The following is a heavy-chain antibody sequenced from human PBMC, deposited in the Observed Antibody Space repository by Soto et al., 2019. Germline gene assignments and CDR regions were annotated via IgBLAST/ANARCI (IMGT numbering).Heavy chain of an antibody. V-gene: IGHV1-69*01. CDR1: GGTFSSYA. D-gene: IGHD3-10*01. J-gene: IGHJ6*02. CDR3: ATMGQETTFYGSGSGFDRDV. CDR2: IIPLFGTA. Sequence: QVQLVQSGAEVKKPGSSVKVSCKASGGTFSSYAISWVRQAPGQGLEWMGGIIPLFGTAKYAQKFQGRVTITVDESTRTGYMELSSLRSEDTAVYYCATMGQETTFYGSGSGFDRDVWGQGTPVTVSS.